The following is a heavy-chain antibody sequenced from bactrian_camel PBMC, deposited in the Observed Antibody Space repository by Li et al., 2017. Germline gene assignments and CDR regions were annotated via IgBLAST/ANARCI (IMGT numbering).Heavy chain of an antibody. Sequence: HVQLVESGGGSVQAGESLKLSCTASGYLNRRDCVAWFRQVPGKEREGVAVINNGGGSTYYADSVKGRFTISRDNAKNTLYLQLNSLKTEDTAMYYCAKDNYRDYTYGTYWGQGTQVTVS. CDR1: GYLNRRDC. V-gene: IGHV3S1*01. J-gene: IGHJ4*01. CDR3: AKDNYRDYTYGTY. D-gene: IGHD4*01. CDR2: INNGGGST.